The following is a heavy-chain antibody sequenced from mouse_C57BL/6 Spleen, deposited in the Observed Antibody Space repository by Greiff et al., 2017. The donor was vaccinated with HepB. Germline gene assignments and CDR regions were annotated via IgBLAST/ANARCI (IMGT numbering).Heavy chain of an antibody. J-gene: IGHJ1*03. Sequence: QVQLQQSGPELVKPGASVKISCKASGYAFSSSWMNWVKQRPGKGLEWIGRIYPGDGDTNYNGKFKGKATLTADKSSSTAYMQLSSLTSEDSAVYFCARRNYYGSNGYFDVWGTGTTVTVSS. V-gene: IGHV1-82*01. CDR3: ARRNYYGSNGYFDV. D-gene: IGHD1-1*01. CDR2: IYPGDGDT. CDR1: GYAFSSSW.